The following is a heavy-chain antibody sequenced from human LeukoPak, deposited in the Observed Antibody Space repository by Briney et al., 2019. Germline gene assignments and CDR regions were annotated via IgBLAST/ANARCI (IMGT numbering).Heavy chain of an antibody. Sequence: QPGGSLRLSCAASGFTFSSYEMNWVRQAPGKGLEWVSYISSSGSTIYYADSVKGRFTISRDNAKNSLYLQMNSLRAEDTAVYYCARDPLGYGPLVWYYYYYGMDVWGQGTTVTVSS. D-gene: IGHD5-18*01. V-gene: IGHV3-48*03. CDR3: ARDPLGYGPLVWYYYYYGMDV. J-gene: IGHJ6*02. CDR1: GFTFSSYE. CDR2: ISSSGSTI.